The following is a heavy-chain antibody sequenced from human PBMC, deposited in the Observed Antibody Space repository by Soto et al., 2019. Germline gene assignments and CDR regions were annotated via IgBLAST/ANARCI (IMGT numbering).Heavy chain of an antibody. Sequence: QVQLVQSGAEVKKPGSSVKVSCKASGGTFSSYTISWVRQAPGQGLEWMGRIIPILGIANYAQKFQGRVTITADKSTSTAYMELSSLRSEDTAVYYCARALQKDYDFWSGYYFDYWGQGTLVTVSS. CDR3: ARALQKDYDFWSGYYFDY. CDR2: IIPILGIA. CDR1: GGTFSSYT. V-gene: IGHV1-69*02. D-gene: IGHD3-3*01. J-gene: IGHJ4*02.